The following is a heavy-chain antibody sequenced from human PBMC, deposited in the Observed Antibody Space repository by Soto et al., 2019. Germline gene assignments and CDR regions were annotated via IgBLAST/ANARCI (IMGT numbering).Heavy chain of an antibody. V-gene: IGHV4-30-4*01. CDR2: IYYSGST. D-gene: IGHD3-22*01. CDR3: ARVDDSSGYYYFDY. CDR1: GGSISSGDYY. Sequence: SETLSLTCTVSGGSISSGDYYWSWIRQPPGKGLEWIGYIYYSGSTYYNPSLKSRVTISVDTSKNQFSLKLSSVTAADTAVYYCARVDDSSGYYYFDYWGQGALVTVSS. J-gene: IGHJ4*02.